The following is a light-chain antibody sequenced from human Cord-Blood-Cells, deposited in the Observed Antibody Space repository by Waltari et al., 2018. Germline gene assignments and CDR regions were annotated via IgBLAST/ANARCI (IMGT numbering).Light chain of an antibody. J-gene: IGKJ2*03. CDR3: QQYYSTPYS. Sequence: DIVMTQSPDCLAVSLGERDTINCKSSQSVLYSSNNKNYLAWYQQKPGQPPKLLIYWASTRESGVPDRFSGSGSGTDFTLTISSLQAEDVAVYYCQQYYSTPYSFGQGTKLEIK. V-gene: IGKV4-1*01. CDR1: QSVLYSSNNKNY. CDR2: WAS.